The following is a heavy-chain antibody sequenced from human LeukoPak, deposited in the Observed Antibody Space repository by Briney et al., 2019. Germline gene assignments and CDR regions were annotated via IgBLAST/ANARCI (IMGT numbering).Heavy chain of an antibody. CDR2: ISSSGSTI. V-gene: IGHV3-11*04. J-gene: IGHJ4*02. Sequence: GGSLRLSCAASGFTFSDYYMSWIGQAPGKGLEWVSYISSSGSTIYYADSVKGRFTISRDNAKNSLYLQMNSLRAEDTAVYYCARQYDILTGYYGLEEYYFDYWGQGTLVTVSS. CDR1: GFTFSDYY. CDR3: ARQYDILTGYYGLEEYYFDY. D-gene: IGHD3-9*01.